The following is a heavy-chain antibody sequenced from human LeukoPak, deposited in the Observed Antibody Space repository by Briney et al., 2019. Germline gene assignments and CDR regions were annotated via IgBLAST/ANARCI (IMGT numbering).Heavy chain of an antibody. J-gene: IGHJ4*02. CDR3: ARGGSASDYGDYVMGY. D-gene: IGHD4-17*01. CDR2: INPNSGGT. CDR1: GYTFTGYY. Sequence: ASVKVSCKASGYTFTGYYVHWVRQAPGQGLEWMGWINPNSGGTKYAQKFQGRVTMTRDTSISTAYMELSRLRSDDTAVYYCARGGSASDYGDYVMGYWGQGTLVTVSS. V-gene: IGHV1-2*02.